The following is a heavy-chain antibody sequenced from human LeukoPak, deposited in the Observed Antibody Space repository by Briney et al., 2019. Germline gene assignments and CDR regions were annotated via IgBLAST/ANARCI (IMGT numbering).Heavy chain of an antibody. J-gene: IGHJ3*02. CDR3: AFSGVITIYGAFDI. V-gene: IGHV1-69*13. Sequence: ASVKVSCKASGGTFSSYAISWVRQAPGQGLEWMGGIIPIFGTANYAQKFQGRVTITADESTSTAYMELSSLRSEDTAVYYCAFSGVITIYGAFDIWGQGTMVTVSS. CDR1: GGTFSSYA. D-gene: IGHD3-3*01. CDR2: IIPIFGTA.